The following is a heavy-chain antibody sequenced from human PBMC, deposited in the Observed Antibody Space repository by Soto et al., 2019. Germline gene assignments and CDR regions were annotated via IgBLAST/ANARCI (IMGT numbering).Heavy chain of an antibody. V-gene: IGHV3-64D*06. Sequence: HPGGSLRLSCSASGFSFSDSAMHWARQAPGKRLEYVSAISTHGRNTYYADSVKGRFTISRDNSKNTVHLQMSSLRAEDTAVYYCLRDIFGVVIFDSWGQGTPVTVSS. CDR2: ISTHGRNT. J-gene: IGHJ4*02. CDR1: GFSFSDSA. CDR3: LRDIFGVVIFDS. D-gene: IGHD3-3*01.